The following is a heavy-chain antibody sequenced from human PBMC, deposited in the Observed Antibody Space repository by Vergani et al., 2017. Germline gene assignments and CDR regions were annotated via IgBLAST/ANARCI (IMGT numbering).Heavy chain of an antibody. Sequence: QVQLVESGRGVVQPGTSLRLSCEASGFKFSQFGMHWVRQGPGKGLEWVAFISYDGSKTQYADSEKGRVTISRDNSKNTVGLEMSSLRVDDTATYYCARDVWDCSGISCFLRAGEFYYMDVWGQGTTVTVSS. V-gene: IGHV3-33*05. CDR2: ISYDGSKT. CDR1: GFKFSQFG. CDR3: ARDVWDCSGISCFLRAGEFYYMDV. D-gene: IGHD3-16*01. J-gene: IGHJ6*03.